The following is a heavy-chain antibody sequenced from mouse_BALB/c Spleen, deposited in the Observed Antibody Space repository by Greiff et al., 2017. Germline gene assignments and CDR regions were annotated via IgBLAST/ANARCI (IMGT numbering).Heavy chain of an antibody. CDR2: ISYSGST. J-gene: IGHJ3*01. Sequence: EVKLLESGPGLVKPSQSLSLTCTVTGYSITSDYAWNWIRQFPGNKLEWMGYISYSGSTSYNPSLKSRISITRDTSKNQFFLQLNSVTTEDTATYYCARMNDYDWFAYWGQGTLVTVSA. D-gene: IGHD2-4*01. CDR3: ARMNDYDWFAY. V-gene: IGHV3-2*02. CDR1: GYSITSDYA.